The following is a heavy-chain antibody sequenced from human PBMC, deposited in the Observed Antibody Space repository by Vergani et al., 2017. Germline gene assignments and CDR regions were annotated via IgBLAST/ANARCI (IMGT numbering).Heavy chain of an antibody. Sequence: QVQLVQSGAEVKKPGSSVKVSCKASGGTFSSYTISWVRQAPGQGREWMGRIIPILGIANYAQKFQGRVTITADKSTSTAYMELSSLRSEDTAVYYCARSGVVVPAAIGGWFDPWGQGTLVTVSS. D-gene: IGHD2-2*02. CDR1: GGTFSSYT. V-gene: IGHV1-69*02. J-gene: IGHJ5*02. CDR2: IIPILGIA. CDR3: ARSGVVVPAAIGGWFDP.